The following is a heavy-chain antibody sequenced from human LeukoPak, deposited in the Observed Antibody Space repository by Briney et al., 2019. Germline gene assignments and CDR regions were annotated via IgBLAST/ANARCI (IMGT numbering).Heavy chain of an antibody. D-gene: IGHD3-22*01. V-gene: IGHV4-59*01. CDR3: ARVYDSSGYPVDY. CDR1: GGSISSYY. J-gene: IGHJ4*02. Sequence: SETLSLTCTVSGGSISSYYWSWIRQPPGRGLEWIGCIYYSGSTNYNPSLKSRVTISVDTSKNQFSLKLSSVTAADTAVYYCARVYDSSGYPVDYWGQGTLVTVSS. CDR2: IYYSGST.